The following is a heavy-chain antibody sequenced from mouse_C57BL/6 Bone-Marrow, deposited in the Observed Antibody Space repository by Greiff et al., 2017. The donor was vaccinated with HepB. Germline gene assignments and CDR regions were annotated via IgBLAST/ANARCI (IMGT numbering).Heavy chain of an antibody. V-gene: IGHV6-6*01. CDR3: TYEGRVLREVDYYAMDY. Sequence: EVKLVESGGGLVQPGGSMKLSCAASGFTFSDAWMDWVRQSPEKGLEWVAEIRNKANNHATYYAESVKGRFTISRDDSKSSVYLQMNSLRAEDTGIYYCTYEGRVLREVDYYAMDYWGQGTSVTVSS. J-gene: IGHJ4*01. CDR2: IRNKANNHAT. D-gene: IGHD2-14*01. CDR1: GFTFSDAW.